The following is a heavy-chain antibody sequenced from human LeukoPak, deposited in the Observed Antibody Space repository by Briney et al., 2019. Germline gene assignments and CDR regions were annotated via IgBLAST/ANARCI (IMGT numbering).Heavy chain of an antibody. V-gene: IGHV3-7*01. D-gene: IGHD4-17*01. CDR3: ARDYGDYEGYFDY. Sequence: GGTLRLSCAASGFTFSSYWMSWVRQAPGKGLEWVANIKQDGSEKYYVDSVQGRLTISRDNAKNSLYLQMNSLRAEETAVYYCARDYGDYEGYFDYWGQGTLVTVSS. CDR2: IKQDGSEK. J-gene: IGHJ4*02. CDR1: GFTFSSYW.